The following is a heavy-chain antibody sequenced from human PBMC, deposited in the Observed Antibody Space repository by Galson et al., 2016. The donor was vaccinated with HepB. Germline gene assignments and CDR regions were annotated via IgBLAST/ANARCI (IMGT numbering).Heavy chain of an antibody. CDR3: ARDRSGNSGWAQPDYPFYS. D-gene: IGHD4-23*01. V-gene: IGHV3-33*01. Sequence: LRLSCAASGFTFSSFAMHWVRQAPGKGLKWVAVIWYDESNLYYADSVKGRFTISSANSKNTLHLQMNRLTADDTAVYYCARDRSGNSGWAQPDYPFYSWGQGTLVTVSS. CDR2: IWYDESNL. J-gene: IGHJ4*02. CDR1: GFTFSSFA.